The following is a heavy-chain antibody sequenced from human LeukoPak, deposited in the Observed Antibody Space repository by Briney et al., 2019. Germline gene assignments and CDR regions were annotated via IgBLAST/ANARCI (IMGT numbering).Heavy chain of an antibody. CDR3: ARDQSSVATITILDY. D-gene: IGHD5-12*01. J-gene: IGHJ4*02. CDR2: INPSGGST. CDR1: GYTFTSYY. V-gene: IGHV1-46*01. Sequence: GASVKVSCKASGYTFTSYYMHWVRQAPGQGLEWMGIINPSGGSTSYAQKFQGRVTMTRDMSTSTVYMELSSLRSEDTAVYYCARDQSSVATITILDYWGRGTLVTVSS.